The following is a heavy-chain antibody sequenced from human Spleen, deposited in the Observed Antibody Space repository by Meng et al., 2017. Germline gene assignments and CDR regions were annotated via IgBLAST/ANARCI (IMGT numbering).Heavy chain of an antibody. V-gene: IGHV3-33*01. Sequence: GESLKISCAASGFTFSSYGMHWVRQAPGKGLEWVAVIWYDGSNKYYADSVKGRFTISRDNSKNTLYLQMNSLRAEDTAVYYCARVVIVATINTTYYFDYWGQGTLVTVSS. CDR3: ARVVIVATINTTYYFDY. CDR1: GFTFSSYG. CDR2: IWYDGSNK. D-gene: IGHD5-12*01. J-gene: IGHJ4*02.